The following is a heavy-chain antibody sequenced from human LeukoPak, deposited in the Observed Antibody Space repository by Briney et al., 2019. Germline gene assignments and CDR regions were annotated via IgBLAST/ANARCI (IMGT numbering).Heavy chain of an antibody. CDR3: AREGEAGFRYGLILYY. CDR1: GGSISSYY. CDR2: IYYSGST. V-gene: IGHV4-59*01. Sequence: SETLSLTCTVSGGSISSYYWSWLRQPPGKGLEWIGYIYYSGSTNYNPSLTSRVTISVDTSKNQFSLKLNSVTAADTAVYYCAREGEAGFRYGLILYYWGQGTLVTVSS. D-gene: IGHD5-18*01. J-gene: IGHJ4*02.